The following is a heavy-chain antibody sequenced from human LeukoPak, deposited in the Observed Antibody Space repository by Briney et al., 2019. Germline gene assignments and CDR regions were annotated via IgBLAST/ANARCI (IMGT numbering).Heavy chain of an antibody. CDR3: ARDRIAVAGGVDY. CDR1: GFTFSSYA. V-gene: IGHV3-66*01. CDR2: IYSGGST. Sequence: GGSLRLSCAASGFTFSSYAMSWVRQAPGKGLEWVSVIYSGGSTYYADSVKGRFTISRDNSKNTLYLQMNSLRAEDTAVYYCARDRIAVAGGVDYWGQGTLVTVSS. D-gene: IGHD6-19*01. J-gene: IGHJ4*02.